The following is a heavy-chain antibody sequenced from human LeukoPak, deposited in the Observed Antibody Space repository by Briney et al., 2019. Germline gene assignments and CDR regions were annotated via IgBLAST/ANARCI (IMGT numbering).Heavy chain of an antibody. V-gene: IGHV4-34*01. Sequence: SETLSLTCAVYGGSFSGYYWSWIRQPPGKGLEWIGEINHGGSTNYNPSLKSRVTISVDTSKNQFSLKLSSVTAADTAVYYCARGAAATYWGQGTLVTVSS. D-gene: IGHD6-13*01. CDR3: ARGAAATY. CDR2: INHGGST. CDR1: GGSFSGYY. J-gene: IGHJ4*02.